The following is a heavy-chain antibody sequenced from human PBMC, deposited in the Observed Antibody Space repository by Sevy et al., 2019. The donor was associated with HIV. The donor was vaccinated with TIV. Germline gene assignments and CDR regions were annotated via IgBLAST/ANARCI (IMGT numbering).Heavy chain of an antibody. J-gene: IGHJ4*02. V-gene: IGHV3-30*01. D-gene: IGHD2-15*01. CDR3: ARVVGRGEYPIYAYLDY. Sequence: GGSLRLSCAASGFSFSYYPMHWVRQAPGKGLEWVALISYDGVNQYYEASVKGRFTVSRDNSKNTLYLQMNSLRAEDTGVYYCARVVGRGEYPIYAYLDYWGQGALVTVSS. CDR1: GFSFSYYP. CDR2: ISYDGVNQ.